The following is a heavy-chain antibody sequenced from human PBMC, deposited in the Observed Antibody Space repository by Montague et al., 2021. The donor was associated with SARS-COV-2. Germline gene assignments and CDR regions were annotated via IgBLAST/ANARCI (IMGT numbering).Heavy chain of an antibody. Sequence: PELVKPTQTLTLTCTFSGFSLNTSGMCVSWIRQPPGKALEWLALIDWDEDQYYSTSLKTRLTISKDTSKNQVVLTMTNMDPIDTATYYCARSYGDYRDSYLDYWGQGTLVTVSS. D-gene: IGHD4-17*01. CDR2: IDWDEDQ. CDR1: GFSLNTSGMC. J-gene: IGHJ4*02. CDR3: ARSYGDYRDSYLDY. V-gene: IGHV2-70*01.